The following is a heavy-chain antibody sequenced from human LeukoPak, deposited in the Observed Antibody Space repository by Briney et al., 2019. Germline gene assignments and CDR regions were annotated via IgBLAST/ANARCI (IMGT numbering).Heavy chain of an antibody. V-gene: IGHV3-9*03. CDR2: ISWNSGSI. J-gene: IGHJ4*02. CDR3: AKGGYGSGSYYYFDY. CDR1: GFTFDDYA. Sequence: PGRSLRLSCASSGFTFDDYAMHWVRQAPGKGLEWVSGISWNSGSIGYADSVKGRFTTSRDNAKNSLYLQMNSLRAEDMALYYCAKGGYGSGSYYYFDYWGQGTLVTVFS. D-gene: IGHD3-10*01.